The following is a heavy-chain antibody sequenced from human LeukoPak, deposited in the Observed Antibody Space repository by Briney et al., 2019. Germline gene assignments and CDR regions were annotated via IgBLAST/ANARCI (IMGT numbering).Heavy chain of an antibody. CDR1: GFTFSSHA. CDR2: ISYDGSNK. Sequence: GRSLRLSCAAYGFTFSSHAMHWVRQAPGKGLEWVAVISYDGSNKYYADSVKGRFTISRDNSKNTLYLQMNSLRAEDTAVYYCASHCTNGVCYTLPEGGMDVWGQGTTVTVSS. D-gene: IGHD2-8*01. J-gene: IGHJ6*02. CDR3: ASHCTNGVCYTLPEGGMDV. V-gene: IGHV3-30-3*01.